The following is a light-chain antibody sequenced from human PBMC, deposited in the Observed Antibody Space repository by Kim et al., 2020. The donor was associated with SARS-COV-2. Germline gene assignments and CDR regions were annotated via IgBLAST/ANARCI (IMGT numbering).Light chain of an antibody. Sequence: ALVQTIRITCQGDSLTNFFASWYQQKPGQAPVLVIYGKNNRPSGIPDRFSGSISGTPASLSITGTQAEDEADYYCCSRDISGNHYFFGPGTKVTVL. J-gene: IGLJ1*01. CDR3: CSRDISGNHYF. CDR1: SLTNFF. CDR2: GKN. V-gene: IGLV3-19*01.